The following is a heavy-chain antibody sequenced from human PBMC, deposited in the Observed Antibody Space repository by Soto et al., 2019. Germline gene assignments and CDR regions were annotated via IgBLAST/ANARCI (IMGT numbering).Heavy chain of an antibody. CDR3: ARATSPRYSSSDYYYGMDV. J-gene: IGHJ6*02. V-gene: IGHV1-69*13. Sequence: SVKVSCKASGGTFSSYAISWVRQAPGQGLEWMGGIIPIFGTANYAQKFQGGVTITADESTSTAYMELSSLRSEDTAVYYCARATSPRYSSSDYYYGMDVWGQGTTVTVSS. D-gene: IGHD6-13*01. CDR1: GGTFSSYA. CDR2: IIPIFGTA.